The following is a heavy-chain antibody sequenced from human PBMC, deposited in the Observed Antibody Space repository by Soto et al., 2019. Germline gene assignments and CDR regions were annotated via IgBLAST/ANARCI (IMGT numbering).Heavy chain of an antibody. J-gene: IGHJ4*01. CDR1: GYTFTSYY. V-gene: IGHV1-46*03. D-gene: IGHD2-21*02. CDR2: INPSGGYT. CDR3: ARGGGIVVVTAPYDH. Sequence: GASVKVSCKASGYTFTSYYMNWVRQAPGQGLEWLEIINPSGGYTTYTQRFKSKDTITSDTSTSTVLMELGILTSEDTAVYYWARGGGIVVVTAPYDHWG.